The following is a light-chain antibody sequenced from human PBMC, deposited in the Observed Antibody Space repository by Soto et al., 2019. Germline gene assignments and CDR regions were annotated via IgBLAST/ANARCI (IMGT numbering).Light chain of an antibody. V-gene: IGKV3-15*01. Sequence: EIVLTQSPATLSMSPGERATLSCRASQYIGSNLAWYQQRPGQAPRLLIYGAVTRATGIPARFSGRGSGTEFTLIISCLQAGDEAIYHCQQYYNTPYTFGQGTTLEIK. CDR2: GAV. CDR3: QQYYNTPYT. J-gene: IGKJ2*01. CDR1: QYIGSN.